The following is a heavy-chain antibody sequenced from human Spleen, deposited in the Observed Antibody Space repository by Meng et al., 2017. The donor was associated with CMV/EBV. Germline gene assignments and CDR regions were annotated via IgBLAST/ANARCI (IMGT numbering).Heavy chain of an antibody. Sequence: SGYTFTSSDIHWVRQATGQGLEWMGWLIPGNGYAGYAQKFQGRVTITRNTSISTAYMELISLSSEDTAVYYCARGRGRGGYNHDLDYWGQGSLVTVSS. CDR2: LIPGNGYA. D-gene: IGHD5-24*01. CDR3: ARGRGRGGYNHDLDY. V-gene: IGHV1-8*02. CDR1: GYTFTSSD. J-gene: IGHJ4*02.